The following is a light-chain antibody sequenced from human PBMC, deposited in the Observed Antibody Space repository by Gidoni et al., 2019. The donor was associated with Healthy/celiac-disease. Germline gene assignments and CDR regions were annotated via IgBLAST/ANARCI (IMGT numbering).Light chain of an antibody. CDR2: KDS. CDR1: ALPKQY. Sequence: SYELTQPPSVSVSPGQTARIPCSGDALPKQYAYWCQQKPGQAPVLVIYKDSERPSGIPERFSGSSSGTTVTLTISGVQAEDEADYYCQSADSSGTYPVVFGGGTKLTVL. CDR3: QSADSSGTYPVV. J-gene: IGLJ2*01. V-gene: IGLV3-25*03.